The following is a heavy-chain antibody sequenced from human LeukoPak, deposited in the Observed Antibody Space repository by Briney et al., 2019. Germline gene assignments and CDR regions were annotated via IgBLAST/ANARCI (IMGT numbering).Heavy chain of an antibody. CDR2: IYTSGST. CDR3: ARGHVYGDYGFDF. V-gene: IGHV4-4*07. D-gene: IGHD4-17*01. CDR1: GGSISSYY. J-gene: IGHJ4*02. Sequence: SETLSLTCTVSGGSISSYYGSWIRQPAGKGLEWIGRIYTSGSTNYNPSLKSRVTMSVDTSKNQFSLKLSSVTAADTAVYYCARGHVYGDYGFDFWGQGTLDTVSS.